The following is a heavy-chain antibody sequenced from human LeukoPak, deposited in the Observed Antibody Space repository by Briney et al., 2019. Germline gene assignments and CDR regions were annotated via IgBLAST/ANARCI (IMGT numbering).Heavy chain of an antibody. CDR1: GFTFSSAG. D-gene: IGHD3-10*02. Sequence: GGSLRRSCAASGFTFSSAGMTWVRQAPGKGLEWVSTITFSGLGLYYADSVKGRFTISRDNAKNSLYLQMNSLRAEDTAVYYCAELGITMIGGIWGKGTTVTISS. V-gene: IGHV3-23*01. CDR2: ITFSGLGL. J-gene: IGHJ6*04. CDR3: AELGITMIGGI.